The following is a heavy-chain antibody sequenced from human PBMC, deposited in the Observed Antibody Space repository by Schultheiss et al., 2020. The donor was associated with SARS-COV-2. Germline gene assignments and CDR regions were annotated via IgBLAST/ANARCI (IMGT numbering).Heavy chain of an antibody. CDR1: GYTFTGYY. CDR2: ISAYNGNT. Sequence: ASVKVSCKASGYTFTGYYMHWVRQAPGQGLEWMGWISAYNGNTNYAQKFQGRVTMTRDTSISTAYMELSRLRSDDTAVYYCAREGRGFDYWGQGTLVTVSS. V-gene: IGHV1-2*02. J-gene: IGHJ4*02. CDR3: AREGRGFDY.